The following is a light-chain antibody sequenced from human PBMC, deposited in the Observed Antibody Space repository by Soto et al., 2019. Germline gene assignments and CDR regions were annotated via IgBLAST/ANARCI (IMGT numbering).Light chain of an antibody. CDR3: QQYGSSAPIT. J-gene: IGKJ5*01. V-gene: IGKV3-11*01. Sequence: EIVLTQSPDTLSLSPGERATLSCRASQTVSTFLAWYRQKPGQAPRLIVYAASKRAPGIPARFIGSGSGTDFTLTVSSLEPEDFALYYCQQYGSSAPITFGQGTRLEI. CDR1: QTVSTF. CDR2: AAS.